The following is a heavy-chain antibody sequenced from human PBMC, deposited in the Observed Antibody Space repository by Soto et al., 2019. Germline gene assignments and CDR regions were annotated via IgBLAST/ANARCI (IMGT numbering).Heavy chain of an antibody. CDR1: GYTFTSYA. CDR2: INAGHGNT. V-gene: IGHV1-3*05. J-gene: IGHJ4*02. D-gene: IGHD2-21*02. CDR3: ERSIVVVTALDY. Sequence: QVQLVQSGAEEKKPGASVKVSCKASGYTFTSYAMHWVRQAPGQRLEWMGWINAGHGNTKYSQKFQGIVTITRDTSASTAYMELSRLRAEDTAVYYCERSIVVVTALDYWGQGTLVTVYS.